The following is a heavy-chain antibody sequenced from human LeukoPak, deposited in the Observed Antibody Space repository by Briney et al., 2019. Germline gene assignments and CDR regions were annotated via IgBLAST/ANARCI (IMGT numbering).Heavy chain of an antibody. CDR1: GFTFSSY. CDR3: ARDSPRGYCSGGSCYAWFDP. J-gene: IGHJ5*02. D-gene: IGHD2-15*01. Sequence: GGSLRLSCAASGFTFSSYMNWVRQAPGKGLEWVSSISSTSSYIYYADSVKGRFTISRDNAKNSLYLQMNSLRAEDTAVYYCARDSPRGYCSGGSCYAWFDPWGQGTLVTVSS. V-gene: IGHV3-21*01. CDR2: ISSTSSYI.